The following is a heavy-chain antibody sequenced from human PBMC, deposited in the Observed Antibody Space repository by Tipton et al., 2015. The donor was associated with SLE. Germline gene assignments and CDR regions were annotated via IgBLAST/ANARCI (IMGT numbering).Heavy chain of an antibody. V-gene: IGHV4-34*12. J-gene: IGHJ4*01. D-gene: IGHD3-16*02. Sequence: TLSLTCAVYGGSFSGHYWSWIRQPPGKGLEWIATVFHSGTTYYSPSLRSRLSVSIDTSKNQFSLKLTSVTAADTAVYYCARDPLVRSPGAGGFFDLWGHGTLVTVSS. CDR2: VFHSGTT. CDR3: ARDPLVRSPGAGGFFDL. CDR1: GGSFSGHY.